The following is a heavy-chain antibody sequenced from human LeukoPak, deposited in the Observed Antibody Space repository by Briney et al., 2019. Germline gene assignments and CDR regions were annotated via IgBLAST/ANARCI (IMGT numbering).Heavy chain of an antibody. V-gene: IGHV1-8*01. Sequence: ASVKVSCKASGYTFTSYNINWVRQATGQGLEWMGWMNPSSGYTGYAQKFQGRVTMTRNTSISTAYMELSSLISEDTAVFYCAREGIVCYGMDVWGQGTTVTVSS. J-gene: IGHJ6*02. CDR2: MNPSSGYT. CDR1: GYTFTSYN. CDR3: AREGIVCYGMDV. D-gene: IGHD3-16*02.